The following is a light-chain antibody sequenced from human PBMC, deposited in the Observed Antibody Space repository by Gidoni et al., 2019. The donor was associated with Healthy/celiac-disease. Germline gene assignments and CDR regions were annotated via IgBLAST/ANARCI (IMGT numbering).Light chain of an antibody. V-gene: IGKV3-11*01. Sequence: EIVLTQSPATLSLSPGERATLSCRAPQSVSSYLAWYQQKPGQAPRLLIYDASNRATGIPARFSGSGSGTDFTLTISSLEPEDFAVYYCQQRSNYMYTFGQGTKLEIK. J-gene: IGKJ2*01. CDR2: DAS. CDR1: QSVSSY. CDR3: QQRSNYMYT.